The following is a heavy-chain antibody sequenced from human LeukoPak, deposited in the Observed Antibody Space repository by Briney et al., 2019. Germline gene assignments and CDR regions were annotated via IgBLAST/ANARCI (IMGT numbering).Heavy chain of an antibody. V-gene: IGHV4-59*01. CDR3: ARGMAGPHPAYYYGMDV. D-gene: IGHD5-24*01. J-gene: IGHJ6*02. CDR2: IYYSGST. Sequence: PSETLSLTCTVSGGSISSYYWSWIRQPPGKGLEWIGYIYYSGSTNYNPSLKSRVTISVDTSKNQFSLKLSSVTAADTAVYYCARGMAGPHPAYYYGMDVWGQGTMVAVSS. CDR1: GGSISSYY.